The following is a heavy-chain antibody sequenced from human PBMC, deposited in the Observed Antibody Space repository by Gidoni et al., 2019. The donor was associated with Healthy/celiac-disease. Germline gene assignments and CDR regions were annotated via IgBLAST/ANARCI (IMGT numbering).Heavy chain of an antibody. CDR3: ARGEGIAAN. CDR2: MSSSSSYL. J-gene: IGHJ4*02. Sequence: VPLVESGGGLVKPGGYMRLSCAASGFTFSSYSMTWDRQAPCEGLGWVSSMSSSSSYLYYADSVKGRFTISRDNAKNLLYLQMNSLSAEDTAVYYCARGEGIAANWGQGTLVTVSS. D-gene: IGHD6-13*01. V-gene: IGHV3-21*01. CDR1: GFTFSSYS.